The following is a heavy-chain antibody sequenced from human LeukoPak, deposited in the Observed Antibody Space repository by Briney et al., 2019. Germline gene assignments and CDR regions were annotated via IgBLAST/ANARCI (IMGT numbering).Heavy chain of an antibody. J-gene: IGHJ1*01. Sequence: GGSLRLSCAASGFTFSSYSMNWVRQAPGKGLEWVSSISSSSSYIYYADSVKGRFTISRDNAKNSLYLQMNSLRAEDTAVYYCARVLGSSLRSSGKEYFQHWGQGTLVTVSS. V-gene: IGHV3-21*01. D-gene: IGHD6-13*01. CDR1: GFTFSSYS. CDR2: ISSSSSYI. CDR3: ARVLGSSLRSSGKEYFQH.